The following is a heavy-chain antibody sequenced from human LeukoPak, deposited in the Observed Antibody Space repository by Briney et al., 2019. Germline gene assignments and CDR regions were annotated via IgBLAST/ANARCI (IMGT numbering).Heavy chain of an antibody. CDR3: ARDRRLFDAFDI. J-gene: IGHJ3*02. Sequence: GGSLRLSCAASGFTVSSNYMSWVRQAPGKGLEWVSVIYSGGSTYYADSVKGRFTISRDNSKNTLYLQMNSLRAEDTAVYYCARDRRLFDAFDIWGQGTMVTVSS. V-gene: IGHV3-66*01. CDR1: GFTVSSNY. CDR2: IYSGGST. D-gene: IGHD3-22*01.